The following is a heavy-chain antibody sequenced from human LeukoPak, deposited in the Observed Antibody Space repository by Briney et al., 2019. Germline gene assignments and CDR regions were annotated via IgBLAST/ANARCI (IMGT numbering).Heavy chain of an antibody. V-gene: IGHV4-61*01. Sequence: PSETLSLTCTVSGYSISSGYYWSWIRQPLGKGLEWIGYIYYRVTSDYNPSLKSRVTMSVDMSTRQISLKLSSVTAADTAVYYCARAVGGDGSGSLWGPGTLVTVSS. CDR3: ARAVGGDGSGSL. CDR2: IYYRVTS. CDR1: GYSISSGYY. D-gene: IGHD3-10*01. J-gene: IGHJ4*02.